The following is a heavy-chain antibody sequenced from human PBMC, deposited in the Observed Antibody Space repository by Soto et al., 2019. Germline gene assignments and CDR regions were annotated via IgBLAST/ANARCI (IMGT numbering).Heavy chain of an antibody. Sequence: QVQLVESGGGVVQPGRSLRLSCAASGFTFSSYGMHWVRQAPGKGLAWVAVISYDGSNKYYADSVKGRFTSSRDNSKNTLYLQMNSLRAEDTAVYYCAKDTRDIVVVPAAMMYYYGMDVWGQGTTVTVSS. CDR2: ISYDGSNK. J-gene: IGHJ6*02. D-gene: IGHD2-2*01. CDR1: GFTFSSYG. V-gene: IGHV3-30*18. CDR3: AKDTRDIVVVPAAMMYYYGMDV.